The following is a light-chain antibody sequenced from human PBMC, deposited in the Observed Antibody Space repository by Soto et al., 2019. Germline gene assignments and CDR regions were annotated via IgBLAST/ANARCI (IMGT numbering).Light chain of an antibody. CDR2: DAS. J-gene: IGKJ1*01. CDR1: QTIFRW. Sequence: DIQMTQSPSTLSASVGDRVTITCRASQTIFRWLAWYQQRPGKAPNLLISDASDLQSGVPSRFSGSGSGAEFTLTIGRLQPFDFATYSSQHYNSYPWTFGQGTMV. CDR3: QHYNSYPWT. V-gene: IGKV1-5*01.